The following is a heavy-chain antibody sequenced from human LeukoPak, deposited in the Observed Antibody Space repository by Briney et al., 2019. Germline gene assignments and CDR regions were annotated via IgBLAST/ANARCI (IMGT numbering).Heavy chain of an antibody. CDR1: GGSISSYY. V-gene: IGHV4-59*01. J-gene: IGHJ3*02. CDR3: ARWDEYSSSSDAFDI. CDR2: IYYSGST. Sequence: SETLSLTCTVSGGSISSYYWSWIRQPPGKGLEWIGYIYYSGSTNYNPSLKSRVTISVDTSKNQFFLKLSSVTAADTAVYYCARWDEYSSSSDAFDIWGQGTMVTVSS. D-gene: IGHD6-6*01.